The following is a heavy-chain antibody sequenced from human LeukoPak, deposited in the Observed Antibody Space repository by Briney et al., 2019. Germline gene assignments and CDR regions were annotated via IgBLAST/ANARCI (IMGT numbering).Heavy chain of an antibody. J-gene: IGHJ6*02. Sequence: SVKVSCKASGFTFTSSAMQWVRQARGQRLEWIGWIVVGSGNTNYAQKFQERVTITRDMSTSTAYMELSSLRSEDTAVYYCAADGRGRGQLLWGLYYYYGMDVWGQGTTVIVSS. D-gene: IGHD2-2*01. CDR1: GFTFTSSA. CDR2: IVVGSGNT. CDR3: AADGRGRGQLLWGLYYYYGMDV. V-gene: IGHV1-58*02.